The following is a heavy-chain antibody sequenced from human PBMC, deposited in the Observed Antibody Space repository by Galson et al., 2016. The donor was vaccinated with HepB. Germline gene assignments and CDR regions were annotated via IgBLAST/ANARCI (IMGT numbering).Heavy chain of an antibody. J-gene: IGHJ5*02. Sequence: SETLSLTCTVSGGSISSSSWTWIRQPPGKRLEWIGYIYYDGSTDYNPSLRSRVTMSVDTSKNQFSLKLSSVTAADTAVYYCVKVGGAGYFDPWGQGTLVTVSS. CDR2: IYYDGST. CDR3: VKVGGAGYFDP. V-gene: IGHV4-59*01. D-gene: IGHD1-26*01. CDR1: GGSISSSS.